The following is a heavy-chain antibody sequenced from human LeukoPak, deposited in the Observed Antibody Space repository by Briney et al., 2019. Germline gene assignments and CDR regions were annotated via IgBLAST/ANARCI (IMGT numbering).Heavy chain of an antibody. V-gene: IGHV3-30*19. Sequence: PGGSLRLSCAASGFIFSSYGIHWVRQAPGKGLEWVAVISYDGSNKYYADSVKGRFTISRDNSKNTLYLQMNSLRAEDTAVYYCARDLAAFDYWGQGTLVTVSS. CDR3: ARDLAAFDY. CDR1: GFIFSSYG. D-gene: IGHD6-25*01. CDR2: ISYDGSNK. J-gene: IGHJ4*02.